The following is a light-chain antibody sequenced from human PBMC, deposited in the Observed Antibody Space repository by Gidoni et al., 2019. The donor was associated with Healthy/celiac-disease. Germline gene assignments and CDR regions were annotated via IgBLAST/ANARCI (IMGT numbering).Light chain of an antibody. V-gene: IGKV3-11*01. J-gene: IGKJ4*01. CDR1: QTVSSY. Sequence: IVLTQSPATLSLSPGERATLSCRASQTVSSYLAWYQQKPGQAPRLLIDDASNRATGIPARFSGSGSGTDFTLTISSLEHEDFAVYYCQQRSNWPLLTFGGGTKVEIK. CDR3: QQRSNWPLLT. CDR2: DAS.